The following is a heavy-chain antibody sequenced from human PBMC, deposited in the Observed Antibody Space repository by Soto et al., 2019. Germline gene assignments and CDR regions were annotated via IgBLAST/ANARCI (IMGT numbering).Heavy chain of an antibody. Sequence: QVQLVESGGGVVQPGRSLRLSCAASGFTFSSYGMHWVRQAPGKGLEWVAVISYDGSNKYYADSVKGRFTISRDNSKNTLYLQMKSLRAEDTAVYYCAKDSIAARPSSFDYWGQGTLVTVSS. D-gene: IGHD6-6*01. V-gene: IGHV3-30*18. J-gene: IGHJ4*02. CDR1: GFTFSSYG. CDR2: ISYDGSNK. CDR3: AKDSIAARPSSFDY.